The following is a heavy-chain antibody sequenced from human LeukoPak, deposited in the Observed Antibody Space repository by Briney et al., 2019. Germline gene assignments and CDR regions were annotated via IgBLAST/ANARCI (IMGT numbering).Heavy chain of an antibody. CDR2: IHHSGST. CDR1: GGSISSGGYY. D-gene: IGHD3-10*01. J-gene: IGHJ5*02. Sequence: SETLSLTCTVSGGSISSGGYYWSWIRQHPGKGLEWIGYIHHSGSTYYNPSLKSRLIISLDTSKNQFSLKLNSVTAADTAVYYCANYGSGSYRFDPWGQGTLVTVSS. V-gene: IGHV4-31*03. CDR3: ANYGSGSYRFDP.